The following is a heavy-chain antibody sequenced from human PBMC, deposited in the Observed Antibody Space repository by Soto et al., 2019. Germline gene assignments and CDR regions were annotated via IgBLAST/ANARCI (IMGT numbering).Heavy chain of an antibody. CDR3: ARGRYGDY. CDR2: ISAHNGNT. V-gene: IGHV1-18*01. CDR1: GYAFTTYG. Sequence: QVHLVQSGAEVKKPGASVKVSCQGSGYAFTTYGITWVRQAPGQGLEWMGWISAHNGNTNYSQKLQGRVTVTRDTSTSTAYMELRSLRSDVPAVYYCARGRYGDYWGQGALVTVSS. D-gene: IGHD1-1*01. J-gene: IGHJ4*02.